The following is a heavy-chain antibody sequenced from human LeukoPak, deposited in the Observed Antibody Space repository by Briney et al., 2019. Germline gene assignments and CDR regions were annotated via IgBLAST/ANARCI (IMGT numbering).Heavy chain of an antibody. CDR3: ARGPTYYYDSSGYSEAWYFDL. CDR2: INPSGGTT. V-gene: IGHV1-46*01. J-gene: IGHJ2*01. Sequence: ASVKVSCKASGYTFTSYYMHWVRQAPGQGLEWMGIINPSGGTTSYAQKFRGRVTMTRDTSTSTVYMELSSLRSEDTAVYYCARGPTYYYDSSGYSEAWYFDLWAAAPWSLSPQ. CDR1: GYTFTSYY. D-gene: IGHD3-22*01.